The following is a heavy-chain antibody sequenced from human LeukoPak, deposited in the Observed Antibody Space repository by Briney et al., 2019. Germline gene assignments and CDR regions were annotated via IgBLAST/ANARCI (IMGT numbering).Heavy chain of an antibody. J-gene: IGHJ4*02. CDR2: ISAYNGNT. CDR1: GYTFTSYG. V-gene: IGHV1-18*01. D-gene: IGHD5-18*01. Sequence: GASVKVSCKASGYTFTSYGISWVRQAPGQGLGWMGWISAYNGNTNYAQKLQGRVTMTTDTSTSTAYMELRSLRSDDTAVYYCARDLRGFWMDAAATHFDYWGQGTLVTVSS. CDR3: ARDLRGFWMDAAATHFDY.